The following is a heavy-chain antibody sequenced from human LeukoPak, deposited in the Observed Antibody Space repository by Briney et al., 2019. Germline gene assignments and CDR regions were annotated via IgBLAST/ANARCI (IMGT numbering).Heavy chain of an antibody. D-gene: IGHD1-26*01. CDR3: AKVFSGAYHTYYFDF. CDR1: GFTVSSNY. J-gene: IGHJ4*02. Sequence: GGSLRLSCAASGFTVSSNYMSWVRQAPGKGLEWVSGISDSGSSTYYADSVKGRFSIYRENSKNMLYLQMNSLRADDTAVYYCAKVFSGAYHTYYFDFWGLGSLVTVSS. CDR2: ISDSGSST. V-gene: IGHV3-23*01.